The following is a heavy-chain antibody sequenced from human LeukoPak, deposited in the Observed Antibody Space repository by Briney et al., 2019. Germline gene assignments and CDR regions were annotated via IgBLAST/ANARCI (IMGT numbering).Heavy chain of an antibody. V-gene: IGHV4-61*02. J-gene: IGHJ5*02. D-gene: IGHD4-11*01. Sequence: SETLSLTCTVSGGSISSGGYYWSWIRQHPGKGLEWIGRIHTSGSTNYNPSLKSRVTMSVDTSKNQFSLKLSSVTAADTAVYYCARIIDYTGWFDPWGQGTLVTVSS. CDR3: ARIIDYTGWFDP. CDR1: GGSISSGGYY. CDR2: IHTSGST.